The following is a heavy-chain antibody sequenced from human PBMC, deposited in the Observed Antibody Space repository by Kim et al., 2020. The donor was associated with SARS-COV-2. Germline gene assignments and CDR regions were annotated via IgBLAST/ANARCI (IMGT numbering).Heavy chain of an antibody. CDR3: ARHFPQYSYGSEDY. D-gene: IGHD5-18*01. V-gene: IGHV5-10-1*01. J-gene: IGHJ4*02. Sequence: PSFQGHVTISADKSISTAYLQWSSLKASDTAMYYCARHFPQYSYGSEDYWGQGTLVTVSS.